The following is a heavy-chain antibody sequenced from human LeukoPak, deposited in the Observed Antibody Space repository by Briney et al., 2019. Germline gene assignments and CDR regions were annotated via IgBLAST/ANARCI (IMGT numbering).Heavy chain of an antibody. CDR2: IYYSGST. J-gene: IGHJ4*02. Sequence: SETLSLTCTVSGGSISSGGYYWSWIRQHPGKGLEWIGYIYYSGSTYYNPSLKSRVTISVDTSKNQFSLKLSSVTAADTAVYYCARVWAYYYDSSGYYEDYWGQGTLVTVSS. CDR3: ARVWAYYYDSSGYYEDY. V-gene: IGHV4-31*03. D-gene: IGHD3-22*01. CDR1: GGSISSGGYY.